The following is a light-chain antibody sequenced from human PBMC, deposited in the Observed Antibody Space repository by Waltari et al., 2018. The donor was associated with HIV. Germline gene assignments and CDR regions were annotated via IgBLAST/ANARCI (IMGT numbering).Light chain of an antibody. Sequence: QSALTQPASVSGSPGQPITISCTGTRSDVGGYNYVSWYQPHPGKAPKLMIYEVSNRPSGVSNRFSGSKSGNTASLTISGLQAEDEADYYCSSYTSSSTLVFGTGTKVTVL. CDR2: EVS. CDR1: RSDVGGYNY. V-gene: IGLV2-14*01. J-gene: IGLJ1*01. CDR3: SSYTSSSTLV.